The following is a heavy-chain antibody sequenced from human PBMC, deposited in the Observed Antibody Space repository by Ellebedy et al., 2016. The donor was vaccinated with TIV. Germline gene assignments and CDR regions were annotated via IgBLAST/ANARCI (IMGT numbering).Heavy chain of an antibody. CDR1: GYTFTSYG. CDR3: ARVEKEQWLVTTHWFDP. V-gene: IGHV1-8*02. J-gene: IGHJ5*02. D-gene: IGHD6-19*01. Sequence: AASVKVSCKASGYTFTSYGINWVRQATGQGLEWMGWMNPNSGNTGYAQKFQGRVTMTRNTSISTAYMELSSLISEDTAVYYCARVEKEQWLVTTHWFDPWGQGTLVTVSS. CDR2: MNPNSGNT.